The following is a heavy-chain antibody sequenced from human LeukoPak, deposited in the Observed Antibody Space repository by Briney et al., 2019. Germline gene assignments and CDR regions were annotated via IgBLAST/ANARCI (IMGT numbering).Heavy chain of an antibody. CDR3: ARSPYYYDSSGDPPYYMDV. Sequence: SETLSLTCTVAGGSISSSSYYWGCIRQPPGKGLEWIGSIYYSGSTYYNPSLKSRVTISVDTSKNQFSLKLSSVTAADTAVYYCARSPYYYDSSGDPPYYMDVWGKGTTVTVSS. J-gene: IGHJ6*03. CDR2: IYYSGST. D-gene: IGHD3-22*01. CDR1: GGSISSSSYY. V-gene: IGHV4-39*07.